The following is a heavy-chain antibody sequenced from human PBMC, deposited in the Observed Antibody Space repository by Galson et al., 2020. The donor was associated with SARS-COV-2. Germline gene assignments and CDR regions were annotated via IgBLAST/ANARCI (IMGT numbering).Heavy chain of an antibody. D-gene: IGHD1-26*01. V-gene: IGHV3-48*04. CDR3: ARGRQWEHVDY. Sequence: SLRLSCAASVFTFTDYGINWVHQAPGKGLEWVSYISSSSNSIYYADSVKGRFSISRDNAKNTVYLQMNSLRAEDTAMYYCARGRQWEHVDYWGQGTLVTVSS. CDR1: VFTFTDYG. CDR2: ISSSSNSI. J-gene: IGHJ4*02.